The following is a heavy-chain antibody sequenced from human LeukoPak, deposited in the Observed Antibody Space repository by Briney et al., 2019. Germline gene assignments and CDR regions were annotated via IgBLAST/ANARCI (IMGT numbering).Heavy chain of an antibody. J-gene: IGHJ5*02. CDR3: ARVRGGSRKGNWFDP. V-gene: IGHV4-38-2*02. D-gene: IGHD6-13*01. CDR2: IYHSGST. Sequence: SETLSLTCTVSGYSISSGYYWGWIRQPPGKGLEWIGSIYHSGSTYYNPSLKSRVTISVDTSKNQFSLKLSSVTAADTAVYYCARVRGGSRKGNWFDPWGQGTLVTVSS. CDR1: GYSISSGYY.